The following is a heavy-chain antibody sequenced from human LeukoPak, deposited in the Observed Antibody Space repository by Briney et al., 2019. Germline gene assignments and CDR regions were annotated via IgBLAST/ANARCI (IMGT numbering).Heavy chain of an antibody. Sequence: ASVKVSCKASGYTFTGYYMHWVRQAPGQGLEWMGWINPNSGGTNYAQKFQGRVTMTRDTSISTAYMELSRLRSDDTAVYYCARDLGSSSWYWSAFHIWGQGTMVTVSS. CDR2: INPNSGGT. CDR1: GYTFTGYY. J-gene: IGHJ3*02. V-gene: IGHV1-2*02. CDR3: ARDLGSSSWYWSAFHI. D-gene: IGHD6-13*01.